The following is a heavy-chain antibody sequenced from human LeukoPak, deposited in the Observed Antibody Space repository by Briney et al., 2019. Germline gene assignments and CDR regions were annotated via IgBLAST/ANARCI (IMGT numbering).Heavy chain of an antibody. CDR2: ISSSGSTI. CDR1: GFTFSDYY. D-gene: IGHD1-26*01. Sequence: GGSLRLSCAASGFTFSDYYMSWIRQAPGKGLEWVSYISSSGSTIYYADSVKGRFTISRDNAKNSLYLQMNSLRAEDTALYYCAKDISQVGATYFDYWGQGTLVTVSS. CDR3: AKDISQVGATYFDY. J-gene: IGHJ4*02. V-gene: IGHV3-11*01.